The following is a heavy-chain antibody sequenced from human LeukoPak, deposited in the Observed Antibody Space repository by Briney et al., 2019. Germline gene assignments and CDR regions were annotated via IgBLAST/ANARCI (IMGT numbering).Heavy chain of an antibody. CDR1: GFIFSDYY. Sequence: GGSLRLSCAASGFIFSDYYMSWIRQTPGKGLEWISYISNSDNDIYYAGSVKGRFTISRGNTRNSLFLQMNSLRPDDTAVYYCASGSSSVGYWGQGTLVTVSP. V-gene: IGHV3-11*01. CDR3: ASGSSSVGY. J-gene: IGHJ4*02. D-gene: IGHD6-6*01. CDR2: ISNSDNDI.